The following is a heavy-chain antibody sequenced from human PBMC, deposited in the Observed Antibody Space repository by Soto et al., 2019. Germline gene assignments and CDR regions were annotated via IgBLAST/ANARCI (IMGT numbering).Heavy chain of an antibody. V-gene: IGHV3-23*01. D-gene: IGHD2-15*01. Sequence: LRLSCAASGFTFSSYAMSWVRQAPGKGLEWVSAISGSGGSTYYADSVKGRFTISRDNSKNTLYLQMNSLRAEDTAVYYCAKDSISLHCSGGSCYPTWGQGTLVTVSS. CDR2: ISGSGGST. J-gene: IGHJ5*02. CDR3: AKDSISLHCSGGSCYPT. CDR1: GFTFSSYA.